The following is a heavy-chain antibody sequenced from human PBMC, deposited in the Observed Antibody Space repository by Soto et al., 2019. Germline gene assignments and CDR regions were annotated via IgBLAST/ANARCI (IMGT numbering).Heavy chain of an antibody. V-gene: IGHV1-69*06. CDR1: GGTFNSYL. Sequence: QVQLVQSGAEVKNPGSSVKVSCKTSGGTFNSYLIDWVRQAPGQGLEWMGGIIPAFGTAKYAQKFQGRVTITADNSTTTAYIELRTLTSEDTAVYYCARGLDQPPVGLYFDTWGQGTLVTVSS. CDR3: ARGLDQPPVGLYFDT. CDR2: IIPAFGTA. D-gene: IGHD2-2*01. J-gene: IGHJ4*02.